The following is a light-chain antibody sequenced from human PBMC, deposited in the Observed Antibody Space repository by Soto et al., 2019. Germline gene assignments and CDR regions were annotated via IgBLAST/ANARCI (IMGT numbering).Light chain of an antibody. CDR2: DAS. J-gene: IGKJ5*01. CDR3: QQRSNWPRSIT. V-gene: IGKV3-11*01. Sequence: EIVWTQTPATLSLSPGERATLSCRASQSVSSYLAWYQQKTGEAPRLLIYDASHRATGIPARFSGSGSGTAFTLNISSLEPDAFAVYYCQQRSNWPRSITFGQGTRLENK. CDR1: QSVSSY.